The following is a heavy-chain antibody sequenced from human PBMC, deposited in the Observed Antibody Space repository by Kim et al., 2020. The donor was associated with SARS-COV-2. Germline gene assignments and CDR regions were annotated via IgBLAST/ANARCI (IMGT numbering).Heavy chain of an antibody. CDR1: GFTFNTYG. Sequence: GGSLRLSCAASGFTFNTYGMHWVRQAPGKGLEWVAVISYDGSKKYYADSVKGRFTISRDNSKNTLYLQMNSPRIEDTAVYYCAKSFSGSYFGYDYWGQGTLVTVSS. CDR3: AKSFSGSYFGYDY. V-gene: IGHV3-30*18. J-gene: IGHJ4*02. D-gene: IGHD1-26*01. CDR2: ISYDGSKK.